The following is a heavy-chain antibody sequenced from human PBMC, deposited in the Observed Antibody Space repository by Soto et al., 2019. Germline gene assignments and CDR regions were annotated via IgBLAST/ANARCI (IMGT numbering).Heavy chain of an antibody. D-gene: IGHD3-10*01. J-gene: IGHJ6*03. V-gene: IGHV3-7*01. CDR1: GFTFSSYW. CDR3: ARDQSMVRGVIYYYYYMDV. Sequence: GGSLRLSCAASGFTFSSYWMSWVRQAPGKGLEWVANIKQDGSEKYYVDSVKGRFTISRDNAKNSLYLQMNSLRAEDTAVYYCARDQSMVRGVIYYYYYMDVWGKGTTVTVSS. CDR2: IKQDGSEK.